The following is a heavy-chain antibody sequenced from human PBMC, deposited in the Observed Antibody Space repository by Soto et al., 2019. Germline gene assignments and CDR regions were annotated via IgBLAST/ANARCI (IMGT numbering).Heavy chain of an antibody. D-gene: IGHD3-22*01. CDR3: ASELSTDSSAYYSFAY. Sequence: GPEVKMPGASVKVSCKTSGYTFTAYGLAWLRQAPGQRPEWMGWVGTNNPNTNYAQKFQGRVTMTTDRSTTTTYMELRSLRSDDTAVYYCASELSTDSSAYYSFAYWGQGTLVTVSS. CDR1: GYTFTAYG. CDR2: VGTNNPNT. V-gene: IGHV1-18*01. J-gene: IGHJ4*02.